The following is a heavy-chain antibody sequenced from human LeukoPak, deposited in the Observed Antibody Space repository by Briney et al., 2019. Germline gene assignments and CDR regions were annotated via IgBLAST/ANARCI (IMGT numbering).Heavy chain of an antibody. CDR3: ARDDGSSSWFNWFDP. Sequence: SETLSLTCTVSGGSISSYSWSWIRQPPGKGLEWIGRIYTSGSTNYNPSLKSRVTMSVDTSKNQFSLKLSSVTAADTAVYYCARDDGSSSWFNWFDPWGQGTLVTVPS. D-gene: IGHD6-13*01. J-gene: IGHJ5*02. CDR1: GGSISSYS. V-gene: IGHV4-4*07. CDR2: IYTSGST.